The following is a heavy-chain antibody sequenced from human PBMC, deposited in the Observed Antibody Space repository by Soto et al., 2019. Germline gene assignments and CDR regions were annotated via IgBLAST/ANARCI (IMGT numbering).Heavy chain of an antibody. CDR3: ATRPLLPGDP. D-gene: IGHD3-22*01. Sequence: EVQLVESGGGLIQPGGSLRLSCAASGFTFSSNDMNWVRQAPGKGLEWVSLIYSCGSTYYADSVKGRFTISRDNSKNTLYLQMSSLRAEDTAVYYCATRPLLPGDPWGQGTMVTVSS. CDR2: IYSCGST. J-gene: IGHJ3*01. CDR1: GFTFSSND. V-gene: IGHV3-53*01.